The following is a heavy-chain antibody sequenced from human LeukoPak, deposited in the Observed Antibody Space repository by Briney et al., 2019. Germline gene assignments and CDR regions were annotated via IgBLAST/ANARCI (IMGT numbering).Heavy chain of an antibody. CDR2: INPSGGST. D-gene: IGHD3-22*01. J-gene: IGHJ4*02. Sequence: ASVKVSCKASGYTFTGYYMHWVRQAPGQGLEWMGIINPSGGSTSYAQKFQGRVTMTRDMSTSTVYMELSSLRSEDTAVYYCARFAEYYYDSSGYYGYFDYWGQGTLVTVSS. CDR1: GYTFTGYY. CDR3: ARFAEYYYDSSGYYGYFDY. V-gene: IGHV1-46*01.